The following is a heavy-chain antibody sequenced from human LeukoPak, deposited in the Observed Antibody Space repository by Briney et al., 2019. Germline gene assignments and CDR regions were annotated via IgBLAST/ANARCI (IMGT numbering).Heavy chain of an antibody. D-gene: IGHD3-10*01. J-gene: IGHJ4*02. CDR1: GFTFSSYA. CDR3: ATNGGSGRNYFDY. CDR2: ISGSGGST. V-gene: IGHV3-23*01. Sequence: PGGSLRLSCVASGFTFSSYAMSWVRQAPGKGLEWVSAISGSGGSTYYADSVKGRFTISRDNSKNTLYLQMNSLRAEDTAVYYCATNGGSGRNYFDYWGQGTLVTVSS.